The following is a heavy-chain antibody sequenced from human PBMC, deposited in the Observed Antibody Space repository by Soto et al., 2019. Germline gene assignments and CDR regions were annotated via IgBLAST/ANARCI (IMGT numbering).Heavy chain of an antibody. Sequence: GGSLRLSCAASGFTFSSYGMHWVRQAPGKGLEWVAVIWYDGSNKYYADSVKGRFTISRDNSKNTLYLQMNSLRAEDTAVYYCARARFDDYGDVYFDYWGQGTLVTVSS. V-gene: IGHV3-33*01. D-gene: IGHD4-17*01. CDR2: IWYDGSNK. CDR3: ARARFDDYGDVYFDY. J-gene: IGHJ4*02. CDR1: GFTFSSYG.